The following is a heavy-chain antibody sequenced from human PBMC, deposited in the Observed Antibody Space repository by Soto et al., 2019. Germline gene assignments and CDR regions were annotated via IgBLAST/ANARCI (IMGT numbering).Heavy chain of an antibody. CDR2: INAGNGNT. Sequence: QVQLVQSGAEVKKPGASVKVSCKASGYTFTSYAIHWVRQAPGQRLEWMGWINAGNGNTKYSQKFQDRVTITRDTSASSAYMELSSLRSEDTAVYYCARDLGGWPDYWGQGTLVTVSS. V-gene: IGHV1-3*01. D-gene: IGHD6-19*01. CDR3: ARDLGGWPDY. J-gene: IGHJ4*02. CDR1: GYTFTSYA.